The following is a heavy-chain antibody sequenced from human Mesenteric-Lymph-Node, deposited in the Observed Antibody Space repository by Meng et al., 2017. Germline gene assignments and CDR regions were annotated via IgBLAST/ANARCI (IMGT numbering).Heavy chain of an antibody. CDR1: GGSLSSNF. CDR2: VNHSGKT. CDR3: ARSFAVTMFDY. Sequence: GHRRRWGAGQLQRSETLSLTCAVYGGSLSSNFWTWICQDPGRGLEWIGDVNHSGKTNYNPSIKSRVTISVDTSKTQFSLILNSVTAADTGVYYCARSFAVTMFDYWGQGTLVTVSS. J-gene: IGHJ4*02. V-gene: IGHV4-34*02. D-gene: IGHD2-21*02.